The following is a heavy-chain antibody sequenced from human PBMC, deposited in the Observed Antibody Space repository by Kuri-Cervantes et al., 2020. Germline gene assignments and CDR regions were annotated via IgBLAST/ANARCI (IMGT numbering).Heavy chain of an antibody. V-gene: IGHV3-23*01. CDR3: ARVWSYCSSTICSPFDY. D-gene: IGHD2-2*01. J-gene: IGHJ4*02. Sequence: GESLKISCAASGFPLSSYAVSWVRQAPGKGLEWVSAISGSGGRTYYADSVKGRFTISRDNSKNTLYLQMNSLRAEDTAVYYCARVWSYCSSTICSPFDYWGQGNLV. CDR2: ISGSGGRT. CDR1: GFPLSSYA.